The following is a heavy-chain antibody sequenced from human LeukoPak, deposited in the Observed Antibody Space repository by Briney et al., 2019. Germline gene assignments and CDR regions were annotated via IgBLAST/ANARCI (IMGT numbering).Heavy chain of an antibody. CDR3: AREAAALDDAFDI. V-gene: IGHV3-7*01. J-gene: IGHJ3*02. D-gene: IGHD1-1*01. CDR1: GFTFSNYW. CDR2: IDQDGSKK. Sequence: AGTLTLSCAASGFTFSNYWMSWVRQAPGKGLDWVANIDQDGSKKCYVDSVKGRSTISRDNAKNALHLQMNSLRAEDTAVYYCAREAAALDDAFDIWGQGTVVTVSS.